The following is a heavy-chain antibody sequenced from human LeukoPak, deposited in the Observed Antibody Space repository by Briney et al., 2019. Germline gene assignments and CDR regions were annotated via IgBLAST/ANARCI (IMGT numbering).Heavy chain of an antibody. Sequence: ASVKVSCKASGGTFSSDTINWVRQAPGQGLEWMGRIIPILGIANYAQEFQGRVTITADKSTGTAYMELRSLRSDDTAVYYCARDPSPYYYDSSGYYSYYFDYWGQGTLVTVSS. V-gene: IGHV1-69*04. CDR2: IIPILGIA. J-gene: IGHJ4*02. CDR1: GGTFSSDT. CDR3: ARDPSPYYYDSSGYYSYYFDY. D-gene: IGHD3-22*01.